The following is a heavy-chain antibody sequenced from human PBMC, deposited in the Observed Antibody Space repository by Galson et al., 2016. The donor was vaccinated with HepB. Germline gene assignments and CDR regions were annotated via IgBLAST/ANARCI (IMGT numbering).Heavy chain of an antibody. Sequence: LSLTCTVSGGAVSSGDYYWNWIRQPPGKGPVGIAYIYYSGNTNHNPSLKDPLSIPADTAHNQFSLKLNSVTAADTAIYFWSRLGAALDYWGQGILVTVSS. CDR3: SRLGAALDY. CDR1: GGAVSSGDYY. D-gene: IGHD1-26*01. CDR2: IYYSGNT. V-gene: IGHV4-61*08. J-gene: IGHJ4*02.